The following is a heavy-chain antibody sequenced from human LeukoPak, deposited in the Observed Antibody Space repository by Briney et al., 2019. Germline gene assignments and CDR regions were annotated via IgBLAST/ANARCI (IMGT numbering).Heavy chain of an antibody. V-gene: IGHV4-30-4*01. J-gene: IGHJ6*02. CDR1: GGTISSGDYY. D-gene: IGHD2-21*02. Sequence: PSQTLSLTCTVSGGTISSGDYYWGWIRQPPGKGLEWIRNICYSGSSYSNPSLKNRVTISVDTSKNQFSLKLSSVTAADTAVYYCARSAYCGGDCYRYYYYYGMDVWGQGTTVTVSS. CDR3: ARSAYCGGDCYRYYYYYGMDV. CDR2: ICYSGSS.